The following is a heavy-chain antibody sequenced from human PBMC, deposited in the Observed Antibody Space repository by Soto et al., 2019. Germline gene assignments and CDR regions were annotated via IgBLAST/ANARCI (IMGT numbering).Heavy chain of an antibody. V-gene: IGHV3-20*04. J-gene: IGHJ4*02. Sequence: EVQLVESGGGVVRPGGSPRLSCAASGFTFDDYGMSWVRQAPGKGLEWVSGINWNGGRTGYADSVKGRFTISRDNAKNSLNLQMNSLRAEDTALYYCARDLSGYVPFDYWGQGTLVTVSS. CDR1: GFTFDDYG. CDR2: INWNGGRT. D-gene: IGHD5-12*01. CDR3: ARDLSGYVPFDY.